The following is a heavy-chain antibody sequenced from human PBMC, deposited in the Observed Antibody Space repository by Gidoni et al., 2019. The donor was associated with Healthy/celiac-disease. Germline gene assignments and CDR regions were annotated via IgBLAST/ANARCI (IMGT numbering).Heavy chain of an antibody. Sequence: QVQLQESGPGLVKPSQTLSLTCTVSGGSISSGGYYWSWLRQHPGKGLVLIGYIYYSGSPSSHPSLTSRVTISVDTSKNQFSLKLSSVTAADTAVYYCARLGVVIKGAFDIWGQGTMVTVSS. CDR3: ARLGVVIKGAFDI. D-gene: IGHD3-3*01. V-gene: IGHV4-31*03. J-gene: IGHJ3*02. CDR2: IYYSGSP. CDR1: GGSISSGGYY.